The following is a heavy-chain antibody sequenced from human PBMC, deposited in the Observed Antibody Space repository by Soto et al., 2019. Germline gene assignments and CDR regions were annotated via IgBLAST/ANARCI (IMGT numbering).Heavy chain of an antibody. V-gene: IGHV1-69*02. CDR1: GGNFSSYT. CDR2: IIPILGIA. D-gene: IGHD6-13*01. Sequence: QVQLVQSGAEVKKPGSSVKVSCKASGGNFSSYTISWVRQAPGQGLEWMGRIIPILGIANYAQKFQGRVTITADKSTSTAYMELSSLRAEDTSVYYCARGVRIAAAGTGYDYMDVGGKGTTVTVSS. J-gene: IGHJ6*03. CDR3: ARGVRIAAAGTGYDYMDV.